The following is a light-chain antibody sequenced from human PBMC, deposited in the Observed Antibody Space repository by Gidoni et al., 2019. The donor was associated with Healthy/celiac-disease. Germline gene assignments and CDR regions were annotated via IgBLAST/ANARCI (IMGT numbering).Light chain of an antibody. J-gene: IGKJ1*01. CDR3: QQRSNWAPWT. Sequence: ELMLPQPPATLSLSLGERATLSCRASQSVSSSLAWYQQKPGQAPRLLIYDASNRATGMPARFSGRGSGTDFTLTISSLEPEDFAVYYCQQRSNWAPWTFGQGTKVEIK. CDR1: QSVSSS. V-gene: IGKV3-11*01. CDR2: DAS.